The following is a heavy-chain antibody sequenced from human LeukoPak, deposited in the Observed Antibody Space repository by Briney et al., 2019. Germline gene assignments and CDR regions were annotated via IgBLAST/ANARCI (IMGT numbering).Heavy chain of an antibody. J-gene: IGHJ4*02. CDR3: AREEGYSSSWYHFDY. V-gene: IGHV1-2*02. Sequence: GASVKVSCKASGYTFTGYYIHWVRQAPGQGLEWMGWINPNSGGTNYVQKFQGRVTMTRDTSIATVYMELSRLTSDDTAVYYCAREEGYSSSWYHFDYWGQGTLVTVSS. CDR1: GYTFTGYY. D-gene: IGHD6-13*01. CDR2: INPNSGGT.